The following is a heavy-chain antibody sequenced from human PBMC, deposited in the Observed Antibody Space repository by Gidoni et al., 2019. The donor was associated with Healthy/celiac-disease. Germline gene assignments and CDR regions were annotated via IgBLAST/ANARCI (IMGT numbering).Heavy chain of an antibody. CDR1: GFPFSSYG. CDR2: ISYDGSNK. V-gene: IGHV3-30*18. D-gene: IGHD3-3*01. Sequence: QVQLVESGGGVVQPGRSLRLSCAASGFPFSSYGMHWVRQAPGKGLEWVAVISYDGSNKYYADSVKGRFTISRDNSKNTLYLQMNSLRAEDTAVYYCAKNDFWSGYPGDYWGQGTLVTVSS. J-gene: IGHJ4*02. CDR3: AKNDFWSGYPGDY.